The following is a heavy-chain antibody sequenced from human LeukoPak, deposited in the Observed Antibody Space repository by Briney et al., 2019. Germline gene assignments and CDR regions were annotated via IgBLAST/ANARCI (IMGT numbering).Heavy chain of an antibody. V-gene: IGHV3-30-3*01. J-gene: IGHJ4*02. Sequence: GGSLRLSCAASGFTFSSYALHWVRQAPGKGLEWVAVISYDGSNKYYADSVKGRFTISRDNSKNTLYLQMNSLRAEDTAVYYCARDYYGSGRYIDYWGQGTLVTVSS. CDR3: ARDYYGSGRYIDY. CDR1: GFTFSSYA. CDR2: ISYDGSNK. D-gene: IGHD3-10*01.